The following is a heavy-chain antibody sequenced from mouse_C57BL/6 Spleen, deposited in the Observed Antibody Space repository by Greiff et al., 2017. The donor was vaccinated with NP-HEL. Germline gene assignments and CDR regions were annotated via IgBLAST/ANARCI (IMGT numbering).Heavy chain of an antibody. CDR3: ARDKGAGTAWFAY. Sequence: VQLKESGPGMVKPSQSLSLTCTVTGYSITSGYDWHWIRHFPGNKLEWMGYISYSGSTNYNPSLKSRISITHDTSKNHFFLKLNSVTTEDTATYYCARDKGAGTAWFAYWGQGTLVTVSA. CDR2: ISYSGST. CDR1: GYSITSGYD. D-gene: IGHD3-3*01. J-gene: IGHJ3*01. V-gene: IGHV3-1*01.